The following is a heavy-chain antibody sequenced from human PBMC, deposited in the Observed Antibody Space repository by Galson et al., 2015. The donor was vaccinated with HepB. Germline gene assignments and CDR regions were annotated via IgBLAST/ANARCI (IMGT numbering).Heavy chain of an antibody. CDR3: ARDRGSSYYDSSGYDAFDI. V-gene: IGHV3-23*01. CDR1: GFTFSSYA. Sequence: SLRLSCAASGFTFSSYAMSWVRQAPGKGLEWVSAISGSGGSTYYADSVKGRFTISRDNAKNSLYLQMNSLRAEDTAVYYCARDRGSSYYDSSGYDAFDIWGQGTMVTVSS. D-gene: IGHD3-22*01. J-gene: IGHJ3*02. CDR2: ISGSGGST.